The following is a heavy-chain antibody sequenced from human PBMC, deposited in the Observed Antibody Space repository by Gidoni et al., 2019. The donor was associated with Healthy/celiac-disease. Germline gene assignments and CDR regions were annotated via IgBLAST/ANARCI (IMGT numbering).Heavy chain of an antibody. J-gene: IGHJ2*01. CDR2: ISGSGGST. CDR3: AKPQVDIVVVVAAHWYFDL. CDR1: GFTFSSYA. Sequence: EVQLLESGGGLVQPGGSLRLSCAASGFTFSSYAMSWVRQAPGKGLEWVSAISGSGGSTYYADSVKGRFTISRDNSKNTLYLQMNSLRAEDTAVYYCAKPQVDIVVVVAAHWYFDLWGRGTLVTVSS. D-gene: IGHD2-15*01. V-gene: IGHV3-23*01.